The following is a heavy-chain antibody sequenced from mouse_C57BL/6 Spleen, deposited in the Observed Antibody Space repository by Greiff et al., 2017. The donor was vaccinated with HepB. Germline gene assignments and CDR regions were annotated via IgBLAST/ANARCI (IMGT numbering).Heavy chain of an antibody. CDR1: GYTFTDYE. CDR3: TRGGGYYVPYAMDY. D-gene: IGHD2-3*01. V-gene: IGHV1-15*01. Sequence: VQLQESGAELVRPGASVTLSCKASGYTFTDYEMHWVKQTPVHGLEWIGAIDPETGGTAYNQKFKGKAILTADKSSSTAYMELRSLTSEDSAVYYCTRGGGYYVPYAMDYWGQGTSVTVSS. J-gene: IGHJ4*01. CDR2: IDPETGGT.